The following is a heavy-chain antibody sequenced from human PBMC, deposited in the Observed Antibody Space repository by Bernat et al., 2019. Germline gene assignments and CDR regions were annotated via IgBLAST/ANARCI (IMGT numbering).Heavy chain of an antibody. CDR1: GFTFSSYG. CDR2: ISYDGSNK. J-gene: IGHJ5*02. V-gene: IGHV3-30*18. Sequence: QVQLVESGGGVVQPGRSLRLSCAASGFTFSSYGMHWVRQAPGKGLEWVAVISYDGSNKYYADSVKGRFTISRDNSKNTLYLQMNSLRAEDTAVYYCAKFKPGSGWYLGEWNWFDPWGQGTLVTVSS. CDR3: AKFKPGSGWYLGEWNWFDP. D-gene: IGHD6-19*01.